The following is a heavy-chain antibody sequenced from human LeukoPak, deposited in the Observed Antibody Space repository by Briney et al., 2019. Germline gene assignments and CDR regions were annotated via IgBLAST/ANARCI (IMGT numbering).Heavy chain of an antibody. CDR1: GYSISSGYY. Sequence: SETLSLTCAVSGYSISSGYYWGWIRQPPGKGLEWIGSIYHSGSTYYNPSLKSRVTISVDTSKNQFSLKLSSVTAADTAVYCCARMVVVVAAYYFDCWGQGTLVTVSS. V-gene: IGHV4-38-2*01. CDR3: ARMVVVVAAYYFDC. CDR2: IYHSGST. J-gene: IGHJ4*02. D-gene: IGHD2-15*01.